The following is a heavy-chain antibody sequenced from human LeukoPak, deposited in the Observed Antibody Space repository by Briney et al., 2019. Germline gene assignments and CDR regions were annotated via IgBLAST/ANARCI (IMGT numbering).Heavy chain of an antibody. CDR2: IWYDGSHK. J-gene: IGHJ4*02. Sequence: AGRSLRLSCIASGFTFNKYGMHWVRQAPGKGLEWVAVIWYDGSHKYYADSVKDRFTISRDNSKNTLYLQMNNLRAEDTAVYYCARGLSYSSNDYWGQGTLVTASS. D-gene: IGHD2-2*01. CDR3: ARGLSYSSNDY. CDR1: GFTFNKYG. V-gene: IGHV3-33*08.